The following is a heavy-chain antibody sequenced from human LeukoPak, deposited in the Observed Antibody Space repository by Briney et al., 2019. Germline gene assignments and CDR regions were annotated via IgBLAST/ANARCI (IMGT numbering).Heavy chain of an antibody. V-gene: IGHV4-59*12. D-gene: IGHD1-1*01. CDR1: GDSISTYY. J-gene: IGHJ4*02. Sequence: SETLSLTCSVSGDSISTYYWSWIRQSPGKGLEWIGYIYYSGSTNYNPSLKSRVTISIDTSKNQFSLKLSSVTAADTAVYYCAKDFRELERSPFDYWGQGTLVTVSS. CDR3: AKDFRELERSPFDY. CDR2: IYYSGST.